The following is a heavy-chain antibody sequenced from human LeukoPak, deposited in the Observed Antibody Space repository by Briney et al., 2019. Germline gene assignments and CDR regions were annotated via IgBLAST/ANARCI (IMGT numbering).Heavy chain of an antibody. D-gene: IGHD6-6*01. CDR3: ASPPLSSSSGLAFDY. J-gene: IGHJ4*02. V-gene: IGHV3-7*01. CDR1: GFTFSSYW. Sequence: GGSLRLSCAASGFTFSSYWMSWVRQAPGKGLEWVANIKQDGSEKYYVDSVKGRFTISRDNAKNSLYLQMNSLRAEDTAVYYCASPPLSSSSGLAFDYWGQGTLVTVSS. CDR2: IKQDGSEK.